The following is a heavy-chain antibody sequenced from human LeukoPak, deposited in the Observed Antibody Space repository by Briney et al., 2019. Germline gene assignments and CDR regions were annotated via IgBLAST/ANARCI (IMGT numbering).Heavy chain of an antibody. CDR1: GGSISSSNW. Sequence: SETLSLTCAVSGGSISSSNWWSWVRQPPGKGLEWIGEIYHSGSTNYNPSLKSRVTISVDESKNQFSLKLSSVTAADTAVYYCARGKSIEMVPFGIFDIWGHGTLVTVSS. V-gene: IGHV4-4*02. CDR3: ARGKSIEMVPFGIFDI. J-gene: IGHJ3*02. D-gene: IGHD2-8*01. CDR2: IYHSGST.